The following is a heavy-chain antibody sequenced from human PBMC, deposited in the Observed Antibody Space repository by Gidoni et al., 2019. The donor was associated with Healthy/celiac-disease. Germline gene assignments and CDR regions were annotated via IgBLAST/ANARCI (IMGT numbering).Heavy chain of an antibody. D-gene: IGHD3-10*01. Sequence: QVQLVQSGAEVKKPGSSVKVSCKASGGTISSHAISWVRQAPGQGLEWTGGIIPIFGTANYAQTFQGRVTITAAKSPSTAYMGLSSLRSVDTAVYYCARWRLGDYYGSGSLSYYYGMDVWGQGTTVTVSS. J-gene: IGHJ6*02. CDR1: GGTISSHA. V-gene: IGHV1-69*06. CDR3: ARWRLGDYYGSGSLSYYYGMDV. CDR2: IIPIFGTA.